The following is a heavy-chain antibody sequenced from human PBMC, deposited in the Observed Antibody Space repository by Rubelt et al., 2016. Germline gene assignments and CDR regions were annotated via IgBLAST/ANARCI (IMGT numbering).Heavy chain of an antibody. D-gene: IGHD1-7*01. Sequence: NGGSTGYADSVKGRFTISRDNAKNSLYLQMNSLRAEDTALYYCARDSEFITGTTVVDYWGQGTLVTVSS. V-gene: IGHV3-20*03. CDR3: ARDSEFITGTTVVDY. CDR2: NGGST. J-gene: IGHJ4*02.